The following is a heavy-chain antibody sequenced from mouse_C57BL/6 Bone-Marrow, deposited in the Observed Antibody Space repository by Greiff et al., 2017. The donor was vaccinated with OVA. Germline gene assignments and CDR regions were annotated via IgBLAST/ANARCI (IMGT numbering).Heavy chain of an antibody. CDR3: ARGATESTHYFDY. Sequence: QVQLQQSGAELVRPGTSVKMSCKASGYTFTNYWIGWAKQRPGHGLEWIGDIYPGGGYTNYNEKFKGKATLTADTSSSTAYMQFSSLTSEDSAIYYCARGATESTHYFDYWGQGTTLTVSS. V-gene: IGHV1-63*01. CDR1: GYTFTNYW. J-gene: IGHJ2*01. CDR2: IYPGGGYT. D-gene: IGHD3-1*01.